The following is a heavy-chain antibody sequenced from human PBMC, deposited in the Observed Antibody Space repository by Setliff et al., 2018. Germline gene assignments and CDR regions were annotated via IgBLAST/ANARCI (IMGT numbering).Heavy chain of an antibody. J-gene: IGHJ3*02. CDR3: AREPYSYVTSGYSQNDAFDI. Sequence: SETLSLTCNVSGGSVSSDSYYWRWIRHPAGKGLEWIGHIYTSGLTNSNPSLKSRVTISVDTSMNQFSLKLSSVTAADTALYYCAREPYSYVTSGYSQNDAFDICGQRTTVTVSS. CDR2: IYTSGLT. V-gene: IGHV4-61*09. CDR1: GGSVSSDSYY. D-gene: IGHD3-22*01.